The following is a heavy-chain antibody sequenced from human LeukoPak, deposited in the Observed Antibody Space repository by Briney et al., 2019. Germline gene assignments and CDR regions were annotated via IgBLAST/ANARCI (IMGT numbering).Heavy chain of an antibody. Sequence: SETLSLTCAVYGGSFSGYYWSWIRQPPGKGLEWIGEINHSGSTNYNPSLKSRVTISVDTSKNQFSLKLSSVTAADTAVYYCARERVQLWSVKKMVFDYWGQGTLVTVSS. CDR1: GGSFSGYY. D-gene: IGHD5-18*01. J-gene: IGHJ4*02. CDR2: INHSGST. CDR3: ARERVQLWSVKKMVFDY. V-gene: IGHV4-34*01.